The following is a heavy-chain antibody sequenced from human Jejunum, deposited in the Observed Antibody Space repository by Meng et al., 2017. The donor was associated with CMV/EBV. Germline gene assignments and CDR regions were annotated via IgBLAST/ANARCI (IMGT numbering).Heavy chain of an antibody. CDR2: IYSGGDT. CDR1: FSVYA. Sequence: FSVYAMTWVRQAPGKGLEWVSLIYSGGDTFYGDSVKGRFTISRDNSKNILYLQLNSLRAEDTAVYYCAKNFRTYRSGVQYYTMYVWGQGTTVTVS. J-gene: IGHJ6*02. V-gene: IGHV3-23*03. D-gene: IGHD2/OR15-2a*01. CDR3: AKNFRTYRSGVQYYTMYV.